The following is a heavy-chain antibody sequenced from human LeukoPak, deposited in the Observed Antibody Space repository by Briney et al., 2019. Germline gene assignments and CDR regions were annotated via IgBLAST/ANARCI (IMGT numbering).Heavy chain of an antibody. CDR1: GGSISSSSYY. CDR2: IYYSGST. V-gene: IGHV4-39*01. CDR3: ARLSDSWSGYPGY. D-gene: IGHD3-3*01. J-gene: IGHJ4*02. Sequence: SETLSLTCTVSGGSISSSSYYWGWIRQPPGKGLEWIGSIYYSGSTYYNPSLKSRVTISVDTSKNQFSLKLSSVTAADTAVYYCARLSDSWSGYPGYWGQGTLVTVSS.